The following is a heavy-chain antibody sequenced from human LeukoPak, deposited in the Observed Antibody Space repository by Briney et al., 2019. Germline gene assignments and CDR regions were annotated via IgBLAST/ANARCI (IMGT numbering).Heavy chain of an antibody. Sequence: PSETLSLTCGVYGGSFSGHYWIWVRQPPGKGLEWIGEINHSGSTNFNPSLKSRVTISIDTSRNQFSLTLSSVTAADTAVYCCARGFGLVIPYYYYMDVWDKGTTVTVSS. CDR3: ARGFGLVIPYYYYMDV. CDR1: GGSFSGHY. V-gene: IGHV4-34*01. D-gene: IGHD3-3*01. CDR2: INHSGST. J-gene: IGHJ6*03.